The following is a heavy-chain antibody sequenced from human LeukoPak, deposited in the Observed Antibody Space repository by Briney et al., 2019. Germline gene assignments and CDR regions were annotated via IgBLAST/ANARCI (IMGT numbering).Heavy chain of an antibody. V-gene: IGHV3-48*01. Sequence: GGSLRLSCAASGFTFSSYSMNWVRQAPGKGLEWVSYISSSTIYYADSVKGRFTISRDNAKNSLYLQMNSLRAEDTAVYYCARDRKGRWFGELLSGGYYYMDVWGKGTTVTVSS. CDR3: ARDRKGRWFGELLSGGYYYMDV. CDR1: GFTFSSYS. CDR2: ISSSTI. J-gene: IGHJ6*03. D-gene: IGHD3-10*01.